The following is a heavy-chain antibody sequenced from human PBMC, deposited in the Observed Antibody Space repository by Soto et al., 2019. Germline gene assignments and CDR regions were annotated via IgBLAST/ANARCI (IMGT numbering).Heavy chain of an antibody. CDR1: GGSFSGYY. Sequence: SETLSLTCAVYGGSFSGYYWSWIRQPPGKGLEWIGEINHSGSTNYNPSLKSRVTISVDTSKNQFSLKLSSVTAADTAVYYCARMRDTMIVVRHWAFDIWGEGTMVTVSS. CDR2: INHSGST. D-gene: IGHD3-22*01. V-gene: IGHV4-34*01. J-gene: IGHJ3*02. CDR3: ARMRDTMIVVRHWAFDI.